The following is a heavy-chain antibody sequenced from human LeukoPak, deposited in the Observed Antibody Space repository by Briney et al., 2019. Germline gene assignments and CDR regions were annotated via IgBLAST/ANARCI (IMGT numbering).Heavy chain of an antibody. V-gene: IGHV1-18*01. Sequence: AAVKVSCKASGYTFTSYGISWVRQAPGQGLEWIGWISAYNGNTHYAQKLQGRVTMTTDTSTSTAYMGLRSLRSDDTAVYYCAREGIQLWLDLSYWGQGTLVTVSS. CDR1: GYTFTSYG. J-gene: IGHJ4*02. D-gene: IGHD5-18*01. CDR2: ISAYNGNT. CDR3: AREGIQLWLDLSY.